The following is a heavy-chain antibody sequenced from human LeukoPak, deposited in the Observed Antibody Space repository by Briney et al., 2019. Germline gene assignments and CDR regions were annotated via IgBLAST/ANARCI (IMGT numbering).Heavy chain of an antibody. CDR3: ARVFGGPFYYGSGPGAFDI. CDR1: GGSISSYY. J-gene: IGHJ3*02. Sequence: SETLSLTCTVSGGSISSYYWSWIRQPPGKGLEWIGYIYYSGSTNYNPSLKSRVTISVDTSKNQFSLKLSSVTAADTAVYYCARVFGGPFYYGSGPGAFDIWGQGTMVTVSS. V-gene: IGHV4-59*01. CDR2: IYYSGST. D-gene: IGHD3-10*01.